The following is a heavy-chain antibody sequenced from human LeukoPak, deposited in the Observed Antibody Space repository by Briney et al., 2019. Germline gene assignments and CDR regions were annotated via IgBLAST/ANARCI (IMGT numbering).Heavy chain of an antibody. CDR3: AKRRD. CDR2: ISGSGHNT. V-gene: IGHV3-23*01. Sequence: GGSLRLSCAASGFTFSSYWMHWVRQAPGKGLEWVSGISGSGHNTYYADAVKGRFTISRDNSKDALYLQMNSLRAEDTAVYYCAKRRDWGQGTLVTVSS. CDR1: GFTFSSYW. J-gene: IGHJ4*02.